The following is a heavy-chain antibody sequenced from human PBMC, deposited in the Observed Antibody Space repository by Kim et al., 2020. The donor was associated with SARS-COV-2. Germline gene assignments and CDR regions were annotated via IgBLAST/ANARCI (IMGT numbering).Heavy chain of an antibody. V-gene: IGHV4-31*03. CDR1: GGSISSGGYY. D-gene: IGHD3-3*01. CDR2: IYYSGST. J-gene: IGHJ5*02. CDR3: ARANIRFLEWLLSNWFDP. Sequence: SETLSLTCTVSGGSISSGGYYWSWIRQHPGKGLEWIGYIYYSGSTYYNPSLKSRVTISVDTSKNQFSLKLSSVTAADTAVYYCARANIRFLEWLLSNWFDPWGQGTLVTVSS.